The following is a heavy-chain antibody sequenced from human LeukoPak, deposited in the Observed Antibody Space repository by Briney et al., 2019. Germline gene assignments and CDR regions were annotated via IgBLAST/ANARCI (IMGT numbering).Heavy chain of an antibody. V-gene: IGHV3-7*03. D-gene: IGHD3-3*01. J-gene: IGHJ6*02. CDR1: GFTFSAYW. CDR2: IQENGNAK. CDR3: ARDQGPTPKYYDFWSGSAPYYYGMDV. Sequence: GGSLRLSCAASGFTFSAYWMTWVRQAPGKGLEWVANIQENGNAKYYVDSVKGRFTISRDNAKNSLYLQMNSLRAEDTAVYYCARDQGPTPKYYDFWSGSAPYYYGMDVWGQGTTVTVSS.